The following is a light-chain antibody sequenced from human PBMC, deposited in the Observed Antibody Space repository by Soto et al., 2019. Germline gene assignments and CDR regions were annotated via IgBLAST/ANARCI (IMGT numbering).Light chain of an antibody. CDR1: QTSRSVY. CDR2: DIS. CDR3: HQYGTPPYI. Sequence: EIVLTQSPRTLSLSPGDRATLSCRASQTSRSVYLGWYQLRPGQVPTLLMYDISRRPPGVPDRFGGSGSGTDFTLTITRREADDFAVYYCHQYGTPPYIFGQGTKLEI. V-gene: IGKV3-20*01. J-gene: IGKJ2*01.